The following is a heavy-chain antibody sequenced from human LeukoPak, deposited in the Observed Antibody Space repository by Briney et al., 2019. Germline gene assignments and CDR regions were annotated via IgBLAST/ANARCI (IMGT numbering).Heavy chain of an antibody. V-gene: IGHV4-59*08. D-gene: IGHD3-10*01. CDR3: ARRIYGSGRPYYYYYMDV. Sequence: PSETLSLTCTVSGGSISSYYRSWIRQPPGKGPEWIGYIYYSGSTNYNPSLKSRVTISVDTSKNQFSLKLSSVTAADTAVYYCARRIYGSGRPYYYYYMDVWGKGATVTVSS. J-gene: IGHJ6*03. CDR1: GGSISSYY. CDR2: IYYSGST.